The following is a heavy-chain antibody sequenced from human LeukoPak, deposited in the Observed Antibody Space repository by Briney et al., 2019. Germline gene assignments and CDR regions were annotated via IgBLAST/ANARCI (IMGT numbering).Heavy chain of an antibody. CDR2: IYPGDPDT. CDR3: ARQNKGGSGNFDY. D-gene: IGHD3-10*01. Sequence: GDSLKISCKGSGYSFTSYWIGWVRQMPGKGLEWMGIIYPGDPDTRYSPSFQGQVTISADKSISTAFLQWSSLKASDAAIYYCARQNKGGSGNFDYWGQGTLVTVSS. V-gene: IGHV5-51*01. CDR1: GYSFTSYW. J-gene: IGHJ4*02.